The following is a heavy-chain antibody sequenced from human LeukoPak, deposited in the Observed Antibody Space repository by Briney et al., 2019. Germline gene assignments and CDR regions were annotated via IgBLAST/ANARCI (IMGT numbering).Heavy chain of an antibody. V-gene: IGHV4-59*01. J-gene: IGHJ4*02. CDR3: ARGETYYYDSSGYYYSYYFDY. D-gene: IGHD3-22*01. Sequence: SETLSPTCTVSGGSISSYYWSWIRQPPGKGLEWIGYIYYSGSTNYNPSLKSRVTVSVDTSKNQFSLKLSSVTAADTAVYYCARGETYYYDSSGYYYSYYFDYWGQGTLVTVSS. CDR2: IYYSGST. CDR1: GGSISSYY.